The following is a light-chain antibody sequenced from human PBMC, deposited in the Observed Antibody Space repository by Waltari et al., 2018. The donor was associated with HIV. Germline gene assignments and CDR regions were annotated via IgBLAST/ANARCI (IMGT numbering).Light chain of an antibody. V-gene: IGKV1-39*01. CDR1: HSISTY. CDR3: QQSFSTMFT. J-gene: IGKJ2*01. Sequence: IQMSQSPSSLSAFVGDSVTITRRASHSISTYLNWYQQRPGKAPNLLIYKASNLQSGIPSRFSGSGSGTDFTLTISSLQPEDFATYYCQQSFSTMFTFGQGTRLHIK. CDR2: KAS.